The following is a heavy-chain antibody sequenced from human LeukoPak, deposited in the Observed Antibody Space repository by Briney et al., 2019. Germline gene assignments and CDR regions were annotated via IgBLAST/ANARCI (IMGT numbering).Heavy chain of an antibody. CDR3: AKRIQSAMATGY. CDR2: ISGSGGST. Sequence: PGGSLRLSCVASGFTFNNYAMTWVRQAPGKGLEWVSDISGSGGSTYYADSVKGRFTISRDNSKNTLYLQMNSLRAEDTAVYYCAKRIQSAMATGYWGQGTLVTVSS. V-gene: IGHV3-23*01. J-gene: IGHJ4*02. CDR1: GFTFNNYA. D-gene: IGHD5-18*01.